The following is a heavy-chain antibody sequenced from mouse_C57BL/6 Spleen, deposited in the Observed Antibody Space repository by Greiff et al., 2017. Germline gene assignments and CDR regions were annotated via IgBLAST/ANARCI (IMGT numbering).Heavy chain of an antibody. CDR2: IYPGNSDT. Sequence: VQLQQSGTVLARPGASVKMSCKTSGYTFTSYWMHWVKQRPGQGLEWIGAIYPGNSDTSYNQKFKGKAKLTAVTSASTAYMELSSLTNEDSAVYYCTRYDYDDRPWFAYWGQGTLVTVSA. D-gene: IGHD2-4*01. CDR3: TRYDYDDRPWFAY. J-gene: IGHJ3*01. V-gene: IGHV1-5*01. CDR1: GYTFTSYW.